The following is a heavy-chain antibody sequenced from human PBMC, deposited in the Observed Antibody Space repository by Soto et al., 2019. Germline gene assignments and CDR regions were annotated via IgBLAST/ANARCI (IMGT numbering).Heavy chain of an antibody. CDR2: MRSKVYGGAT. J-gene: IGHJ3*02. CDR1: GLTFGDYA. CDR3: TREIGDGYNYNDFDI. D-gene: IGHD5-12*01. Sequence: GGSLRLSCTASGLTFGDYAMSWFRQAPGKGLEWVGFMRSKVYGGATEYAASVKGRFIMSRDDARNIAYLQMNSLKTEDTALYLCTREIGDGYNYNDFDIWGQGTMVTVSS. V-gene: IGHV3-49*03.